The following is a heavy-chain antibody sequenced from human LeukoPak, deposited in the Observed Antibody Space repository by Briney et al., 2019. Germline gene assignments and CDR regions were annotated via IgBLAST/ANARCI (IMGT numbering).Heavy chain of an antibody. CDR1: GFTFSDYA. CDR2: LSYDGTTD. V-gene: IGHV3-30*03. Sequence: AGGSLRLSCAASGFTFSDYAMSWVRQAPGKGLEWLALLSYDGTTDFYADLVKARLTVSRDNSKNMLYLQMDSLTAEDTAVYYCARRCIAWGSVFDMWGQGTMVTVSS. J-gene: IGHJ3*02. D-gene: IGHD3-16*01. CDR3: ARRCIAWGSVFDM.